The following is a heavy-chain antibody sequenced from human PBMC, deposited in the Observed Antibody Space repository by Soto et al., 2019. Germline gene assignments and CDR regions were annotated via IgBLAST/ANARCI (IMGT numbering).Heavy chain of an antibody. CDR3: TTTYYYDSSGYYQRPFYYGMDV. D-gene: IGHD3-22*01. V-gene: IGHV3-73*01. CDR2: IRSKANSYAT. CDR1: GFTFSGSA. J-gene: IGHJ6*02. Sequence: PGGSLRLSCAASGFTFSGSAMHWVRQASGKGLEWVGRIRSKANSYATAYAASVKGRFTISRDDSKNTAYLQMNSLKTEDTAVYYCTTTYYYDSSGYYQRPFYYGMDVWGQGTTVTVSS.